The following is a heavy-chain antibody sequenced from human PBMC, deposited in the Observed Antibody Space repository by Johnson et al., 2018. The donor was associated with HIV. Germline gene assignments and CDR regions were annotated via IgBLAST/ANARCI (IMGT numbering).Heavy chain of an antibody. CDR1: GFTFSVFA. Sequence: QVQLVESGGGVVQPGRSLRLSCAASGFTFSVFAMHWVRLAPGNGLEWVAVISYDGSNRHYADSVKARFTISRNNAKNTLYLQMNSLRDEDTAVYYCARDRPIARFDIWGHGTMVTVSS. CDR2: ISYDGSNR. D-gene: IGHD3-22*01. V-gene: IGHV3-30*04. CDR3: ARDRPIARFDI. J-gene: IGHJ3*02.